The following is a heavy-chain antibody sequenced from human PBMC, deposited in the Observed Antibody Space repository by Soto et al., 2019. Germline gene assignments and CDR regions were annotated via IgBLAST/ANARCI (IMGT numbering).Heavy chain of an antibody. CDR3: ARAHGDYDILTGSGWFGP. CDR1: GGTFSSYT. D-gene: IGHD3-9*01. J-gene: IGHJ5*02. CDR2: IIPILGIA. Sequence: QVQLVQSGAEVKKPGSSVKVSCKASGGTFSSYTISWVRQAPGQGLEWMGRIIPILGIANYAQKFQGRVTITADKXTXTXXVELSSLRSEDTAVYYCARAHGDYDILTGSGWFGPWGQGTLVTVSS. V-gene: IGHV1-69*02.